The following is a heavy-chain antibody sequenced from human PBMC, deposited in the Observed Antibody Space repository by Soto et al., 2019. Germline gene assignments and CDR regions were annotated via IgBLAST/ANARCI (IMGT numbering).Heavy chain of an antibody. CDR2: MNSDGTIT. Sequence: GGSLRLSCAASGFTFSSYWMHWVRQSPGKGLVWVSRMNSDGTITTYADSVKGRFSISRDNARNTLYLQMNSLRAEDSAVYYCARDLGRATSWGQGTLVTVPQ. CDR1: GFTFSSYW. CDR3: ARDLGRATS. V-gene: IGHV3-74*01. J-gene: IGHJ5*02. D-gene: IGHD1-26*01.